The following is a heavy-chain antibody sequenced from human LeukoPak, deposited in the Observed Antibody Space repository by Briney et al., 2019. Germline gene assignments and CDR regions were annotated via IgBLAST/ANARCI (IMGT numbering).Heavy chain of an antibody. J-gene: IGHJ4*02. D-gene: IGHD1-1*01. CDR1: GFTFSSYG. Sequence: GGSLRLSCAASGFTFSSYGMHWVRQAPGKGLEWVAVIWYDGSNKYYADSVKGRFTISRDNSKNTLYLQMNSLRAEDTAVYYCASLRQLERRPELDYWGQGTLVTVSS. CDR2: IWYDGSNK. CDR3: ASLRQLERRPELDY. V-gene: IGHV3-33*03.